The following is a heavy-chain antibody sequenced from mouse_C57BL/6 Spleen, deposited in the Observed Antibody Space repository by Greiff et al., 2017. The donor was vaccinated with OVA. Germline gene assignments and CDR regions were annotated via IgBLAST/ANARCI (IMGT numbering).Heavy chain of an antibody. CDR2: IYPGSGNT. J-gene: IGHJ3*01. V-gene: IGHV1-66*01. CDR1: GYSFTSYY. CDR3: ARFDDGYYQAWFAY. Sequence: QVQLQQSGPELVKPGASVKISCKASGYSFTSYYIHWVKQRPGQGLEWIGWIYPGSGNTKYNEKFKGKATLTADTSSSTAYMQLSSLTSEDSAVYYCARFDDGYYQAWFAYWGQGTLVTVSA. D-gene: IGHD2-3*01.